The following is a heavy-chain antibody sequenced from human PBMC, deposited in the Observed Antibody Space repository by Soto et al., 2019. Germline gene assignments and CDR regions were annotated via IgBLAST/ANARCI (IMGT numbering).Heavy chain of an antibody. J-gene: IGHJ6*02. CDR2: IYYSGST. D-gene: IGHD3-10*01. CDR1: GGSISSGGYY. CDR3: ARNYYGSAMDV. V-gene: IGHV4-31*03. Sequence: QVQLQESGPGLVKPSQTLSLTCTVSGGSISSGGYYWSWIRQHPGKGLEWIGYIYYSGSTYYNPSLQSRVTISVDKSKNQFSLKLSSVTAADTAVYYCARNYYGSAMDVWGQGTTVTVSS.